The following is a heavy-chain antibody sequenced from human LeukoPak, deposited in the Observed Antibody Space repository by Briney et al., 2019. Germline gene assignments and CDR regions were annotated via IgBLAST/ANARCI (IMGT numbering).Heavy chain of an antibody. CDR1: GFTFSSYG. V-gene: IGHV3-33*01. J-gene: IGHJ6*03. CDR3: ARAGCSSTSCYRGYYYYYYVDV. D-gene: IGHD2-2*02. Sequence: PGRSLRLSCAASGFTFSSYGMHWVRQAPGKGLEWVAVIWYDGSNKYYADSVKGRFTISRDNSKNTLYLQMNSLRAEDTAVYYCARAGCSSTSCYRGYYYYYYVDVWGKGTTVTVSS. CDR2: IWYDGSNK.